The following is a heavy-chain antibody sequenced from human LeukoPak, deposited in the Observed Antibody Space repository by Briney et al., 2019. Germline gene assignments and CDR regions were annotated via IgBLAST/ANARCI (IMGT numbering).Heavy chain of an antibody. J-gene: IGHJ4*02. D-gene: IGHD1-26*01. CDR1: GGTFSSYA. Sequence: ASVKVSCKASGGTFSSYAISWVRQAPGQGLEWMGWISAYNGNTNYAQKLQGRVTMTTDTSTSTAYMELRSLRSDDTAVYYCARGIVGATDSDYWGQGTLVTVSS. CDR3: ARGIVGATDSDY. CDR2: ISAYNGNT. V-gene: IGHV1-18*01.